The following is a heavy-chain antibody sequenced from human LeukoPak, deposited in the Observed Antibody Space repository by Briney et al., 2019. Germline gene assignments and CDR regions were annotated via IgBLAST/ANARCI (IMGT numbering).Heavy chain of an antibody. J-gene: IGHJ6*03. Sequence: ASVKVSCKAAGYTFTSYAMNWVRQAPGQGLEWRGWINTNTGNPTYAQGFTGRFVFSLDTSVSTAYLQISSLKAEDTAMYYCARVGFPTYYYYMDVWGKGTTVTVSS. CDR3: ARVGFPTYYYYMDV. CDR2: INTNTGNP. CDR1: GYTFTSYA. D-gene: IGHD3-10*01. V-gene: IGHV7-4-1*02.